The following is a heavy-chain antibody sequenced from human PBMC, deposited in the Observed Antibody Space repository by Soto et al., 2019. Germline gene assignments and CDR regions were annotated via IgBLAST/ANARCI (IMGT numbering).Heavy chain of an antibody. CDR2: IIPILGIA. CDR1: GYTFTSYG. D-gene: IGHD5-12*01. Sequence: ASVKVSCKASGYTFTSYGISWVRQAPGQGLEWMGRIIPILGIANYAQKFQGRVTITADKSTSTAYMELSSLRSEDTAVYYCAAREGYGPLDYWGQGTLVTVSS. J-gene: IGHJ4*02. CDR3: AAREGYGPLDY. V-gene: IGHV1-69*04.